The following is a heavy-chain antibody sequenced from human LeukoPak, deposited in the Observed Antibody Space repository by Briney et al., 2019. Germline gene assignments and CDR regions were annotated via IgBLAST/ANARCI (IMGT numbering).Heavy chain of an antibody. CDR3: AKHGGKLLFRIPVFDY. D-gene: IGHD3-16*01. V-gene: IGHV3-23*01. CDR2: ISGSGGST. Sequence: GGSLRLSCAASGFTFSSYAMSWVRQAPGKGLEWVSAISGSGGSTYYADSVKGRFTISRDNSKNTLYLQMNSLRAADTAVYYCAKHGGKLLFRIPVFDYEGRGTLAIVTS. CDR1: GFTFSSYA. J-gene: IGHJ4*02.